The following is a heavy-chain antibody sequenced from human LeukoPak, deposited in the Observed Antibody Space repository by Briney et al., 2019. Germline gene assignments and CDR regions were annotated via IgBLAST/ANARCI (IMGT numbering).Heavy chain of an antibody. CDR2: ISSSGSTI. CDR1: GFTFSDYY. J-gene: IGHJ4*02. CDR3: ARGADYAELNSIDY. V-gene: IGHV3-11*01. Sequence: GGSLRHSCAASGFTFSDYYMSWIRQAPGKGLEWVSYISSSGSTIYYADSVKGRFTISRDNAKNSLYLQMNSLRAEDTAVYYCARGADYAELNSIDYWGQGTLVTVSS. D-gene: IGHD4/OR15-4a*01.